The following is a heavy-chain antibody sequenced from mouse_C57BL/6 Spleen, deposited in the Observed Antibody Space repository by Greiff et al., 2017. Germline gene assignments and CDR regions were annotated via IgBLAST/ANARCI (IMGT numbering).Heavy chain of an antibody. CDR1: GFTFSSYA. Sequence: LQQSGEGLVKPGGSLKLSCAASGFTFSSYALSWVRQTPEKRLEWVAYISSGGDYIYYADSVKGRFTISRDNARNTLYLQMSSLKSEDTAMYYCTRDGNYYAMDYWGQGTSVTVSS. D-gene: IGHD2-1*01. CDR3: TRDGNYYAMDY. V-gene: IGHV5-9-1*02. J-gene: IGHJ4*01. CDR2: ISSGGDYI.